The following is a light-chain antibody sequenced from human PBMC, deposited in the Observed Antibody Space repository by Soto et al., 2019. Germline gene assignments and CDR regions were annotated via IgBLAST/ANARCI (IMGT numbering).Light chain of an antibody. CDR2: GTS. V-gene: IGKV3-20*01. Sequence: VMTQSPGTLSLSPGERATLSCRASQSVSSSYLAWYQQKLGQAPRLLIYGTSSRATGVPDRFSGSGSGTDFTLTISRLEPEDFAVYYCQQYGTSPGTFGQGTKVDIK. CDR3: QQYGTSPGT. CDR1: QSVSSSY. J-gene: IGKJ1*01.